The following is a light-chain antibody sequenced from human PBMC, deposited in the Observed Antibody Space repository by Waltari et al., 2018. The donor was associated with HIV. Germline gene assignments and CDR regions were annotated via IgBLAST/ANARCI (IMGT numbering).Light chain of an antibody. CDR1: KLENKY. Sequence: SYELTQPPSVSVSPGQTASIPCSGDKLENKYACWYQQRPGQSPVLVIYQNGKRPSGIPERFSGSNSGNTATLTSSGTQAMDEADYYCQAWDSSAAVVFGGGTKLTVL. J-gene: IGLJ2*01. CDR3: QAWDSSAAVV. V-gene: IGLV3-1*01. CDR2: QNG.